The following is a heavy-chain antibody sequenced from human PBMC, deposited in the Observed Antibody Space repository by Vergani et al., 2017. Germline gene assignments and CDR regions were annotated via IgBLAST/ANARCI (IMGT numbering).Heavy chain of an antibody. CDR2: INHSGST. CDR3: ARGGEEWRDTGGHTTYNT. CDR1: DGSFSGYY. Sequence: QVQLQQWGSGLFKPSETLSLTCAVYDGSFSGYYWGWIRQPPGKGLEWIGQINHSGSTNYNPSLKSRVTILLDTSKTQFSLKLTSVTAADTAVYYCARGGEEWRDTGGHTTYNTWGQGTLVTVSS. J-gene: IGHJ4*02. D-gene: IGHD2-8*02. V-gene: IGHV4-34*01.